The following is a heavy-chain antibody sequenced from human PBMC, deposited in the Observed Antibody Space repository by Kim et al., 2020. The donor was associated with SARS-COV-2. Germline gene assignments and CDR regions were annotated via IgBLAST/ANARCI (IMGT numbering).Heavy chain of an antibody. CDR1: GYTFTSYW. CDR2: IFPSDSDT. V-gene: IGHV5-51*01. CDR3: ARLWLGQFDY. D-gene: IGHD3-10*01. J-gene: IGHJ4*02. Sequence: GESLKISCKGSGYTFTSYWIVWVRQMPGKGLEWMGIIFPSDSDTRYSPSFEGQVTISADKSIGTAYLQWSSLKASDTAMYFCARLWLGQFDYWGQEALVTVSS.